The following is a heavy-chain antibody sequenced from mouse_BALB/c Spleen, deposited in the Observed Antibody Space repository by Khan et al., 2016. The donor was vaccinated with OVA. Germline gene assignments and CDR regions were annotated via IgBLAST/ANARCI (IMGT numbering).Heavy chain of an antibody. V-gene: IGHV1-69*02. CDR2: IDPSDSFT. CDR3: ARSFHYGSSTWFAY. D-gene: IGHD1-1*01. J-gene: IGHJ3*01. CDR1: GYPLTSYW. Sequence: QVQLQQSGAELVKPGASVKLSCKASGYPLTSYWLHWVKQRPGQGLEWIGEIDPSDSFTNYNQKFKGKATVTVAKSSSTTYLQLSSLTSEDSAVYYCARSFHYGSSTWFAYWGQGTLVTVSA.